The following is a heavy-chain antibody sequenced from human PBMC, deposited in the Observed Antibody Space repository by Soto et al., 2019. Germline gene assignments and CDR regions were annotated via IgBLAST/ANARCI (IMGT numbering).Heavy chain of an antibody. V-gene: IGHV4-31*03. Sequence: VQLQESGPGLVRPSQTLSLSCTVSGGSISSGGYYWTWIRQHPGKGLEWIGYIHYSGTTYYSPSLKSRVTISSDTSNKHFSLKLTSVTAADTVIYYCARDIGDGYYDSWGQGTLVTVSS. CDR1: GGSISSGGYY. J-gene: IGHJ4*02. CDR3: ARDIGDGYYDS. CDR2: IHYSGTT.